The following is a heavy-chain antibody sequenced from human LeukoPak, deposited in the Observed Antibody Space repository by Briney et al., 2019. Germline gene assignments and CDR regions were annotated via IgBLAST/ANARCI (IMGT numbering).Heavy chain of an antibody. V-gene: IGHV3-48*03. J-gene: IGHJ4*02. CDR2: ISSSGSTI. Sequence: LSLTCTVSGGSISSSSYYWAWIRQAPGKGLEWVSYISSSGSTIYYADSVKGRFTISRDNAKNSLYLQMNSLRAEDTAVYYCARGGYSSGWSYNFDYWGQGTLVTVSS. D-gene: IGHD6-19*01. CDR1: GGSISSSSYY. CDR3: ARGGYSSGWSYNFDY.